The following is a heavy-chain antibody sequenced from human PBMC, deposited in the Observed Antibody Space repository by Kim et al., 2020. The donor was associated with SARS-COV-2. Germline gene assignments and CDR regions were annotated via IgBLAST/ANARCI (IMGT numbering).Heavy chain of an antibody. V-gene: IGHV4-34*01. J-gene: IGHJ4*02. CDR2: INHSGST. D-gene: IGHD6-13*01. CDR3: ARGLVGYSSSWYYFDY. Sequence: SETLSLTCAVYGGSFSGYYWSWIRQPPGKGLEWIGEINHSGSTNYNPSLKSRVTISVDTSKNQFSLKLSSVTAADTAVYYCARGLVGYSSSWYYFDYWGQGTLVTVSS. CDR1: GGSFSGYY.